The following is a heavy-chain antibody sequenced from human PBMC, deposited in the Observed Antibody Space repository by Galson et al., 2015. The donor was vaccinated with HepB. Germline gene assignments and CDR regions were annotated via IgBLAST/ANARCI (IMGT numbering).Heavy chain of an antibody. J-gene: IGHJ3*02. V-gene: IGHV1-2*02. D-gene: IGHD3-3*01. Sequence: SVKVSCKASGYTFTGYYMHWVRQAPGQGLEWMGWINPNSGGTNYAQKFQGRVTMTRHTSISTAYMELSRLRSDDTAVYYCARDRTYYDFWSGPDAFDIWGQGTMVTVSS. CDR2: INPNSGGT. CDR1: GYTFTGYY. CDR3: ARDRTYYDFWSGPDAFDI.